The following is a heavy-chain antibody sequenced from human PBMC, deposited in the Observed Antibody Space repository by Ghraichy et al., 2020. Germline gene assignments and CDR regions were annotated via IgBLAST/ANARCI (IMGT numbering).Heavy chain of an antibody. CDR2: INHSGST. CDR3: ARRWKYSSSWYVHLVEGAFDI. Sequence: SETLSLTCAVYGGSFSGYYWSWIRQPPGKGLEWIGEINHSGSTNYNPSLKSRVTISVDTSKNQFSLKLSSVTAADTAVYYCARRWKYSSSWYVHLVEGAFDIWGQVTMVTVSS. V-gene: IGHV4-34*01. CDR1: GGSFSGYY. D-gene: IGHD6-13*01. J-gene: IGHJ3*02.